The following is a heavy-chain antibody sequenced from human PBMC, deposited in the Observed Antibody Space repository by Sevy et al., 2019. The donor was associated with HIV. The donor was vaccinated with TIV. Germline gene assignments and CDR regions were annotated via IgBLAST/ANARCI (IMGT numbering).Heavy chain of an antibody. CDR2: INEDGSHK. Sequence: GGSLRLSCEPSGFTFTRYWMCWVRQAPGKGLEWVACINEDGSHKYNGESVKGRFTISRDNTKNSLYLQMSSLRAEDTAVYYCARAPASGLRYFDGLYIDYWGQGTLVTVSS. CDR3: ARAPASGLRYFDGLYIDY. CDR1: GFTFTRYW. D-gene: IGHD3-9*01. V-gene: IGHV3-7*01. J-gene: IGHJ4*02.